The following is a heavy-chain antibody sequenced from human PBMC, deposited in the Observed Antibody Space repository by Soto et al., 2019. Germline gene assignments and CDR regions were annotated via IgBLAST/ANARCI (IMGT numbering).Heavy chain of an antibody. CDR1: GGSISSSSYY. D-gene: IGHD6-19*01. CDR2: IYYSGST. V-gene: IGHV4-39*01. CDR3: ASQRGGQWLVNFDY. J-gene: IGHJ4*02. Sequence: QLQLQESGPGLVKPSETLSLTCTVSGGSISSSSYYWGWIRQPPGKGLEWIGSIYYSGSTYYNPSLKSRVTIPVDTSKNQFALKLSSVTALDTAVYYCASQRGGQWLVNFDYWGQGTLVTVSS.